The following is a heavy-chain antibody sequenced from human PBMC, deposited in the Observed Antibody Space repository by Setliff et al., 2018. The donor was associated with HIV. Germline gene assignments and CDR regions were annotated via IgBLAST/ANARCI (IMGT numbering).Heavy chain of an antibody. CDR3: TTDLGGSYHGWNY. D-gene: IGHD1-26*01. Sequence: PGESLKISCTASGFTFSNYAMSWVRQAPGKGLEWVSGISGSGGSTYYVDSVKGRFTISRDNSKNTLYLQMNSLKTEDTAVYYCTTDLGGSYHGWNYWGQGTLVTVSS. CDR2: ISGSGGST. CDR1: GFTFSNYA. J-gene: IGHJ4*02. V-gene: IGHV3-23*01.